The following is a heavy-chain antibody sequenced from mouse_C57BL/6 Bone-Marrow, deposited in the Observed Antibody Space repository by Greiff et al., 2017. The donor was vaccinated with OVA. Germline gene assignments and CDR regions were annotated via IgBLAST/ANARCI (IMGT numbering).Heavy chain of an antibody. D-gene: IGHD2-13*01. Sequence: EVLLVESGGGLVKPGGSLKLSCAASGFTFSDYGMHWVRQAPEQGLEWVAYISRGSSTIYYADTVKGRSTFSRDNAKNTMFLQMTSLRSEDAAMYYCARGSDYYFDDWGQGTTLTVAS. J-gene: IGHJ2*01. CDR3: ARGSDYYFDD. V-gene: IGHV5-17*01. CDR2: ISRGSSTI. CDR1: GFTFSDYG.